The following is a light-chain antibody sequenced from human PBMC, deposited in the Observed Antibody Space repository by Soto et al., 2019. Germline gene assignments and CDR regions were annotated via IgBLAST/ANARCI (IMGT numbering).Light chain of an antibody. CDR3: QQYVFPLWT. CDR2: GAS. V-gene: IGKV3-20*01. J-gene: IGKJ1*01. CDR1: QSVTADY. Sequence: DIVLTQSPGTLSLSPGERATLSCRASQSVTADYLAWYQQKPGLAPRLLISGASNRAAGIPDRFSGSGSGTDFTLSISRLEPEDFALYYCQQYVFPLWTFGQGTTVEIK.